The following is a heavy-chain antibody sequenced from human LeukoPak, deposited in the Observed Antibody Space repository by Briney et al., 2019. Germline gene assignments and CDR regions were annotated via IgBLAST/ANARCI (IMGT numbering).Heavy chain of an antibody. J-gene: IGHJ4*02. V-gene: IGHV3-30*04. CDR1: GFTFSNYA. D-gene: IGHD6-19*01. Sequence: GGSLRLSCAASGFTFSNYAMHWVRQAPGKGLEWVATTSYHGRNAYYADSVKGRFNISRDNSKNTLYLEMNSLRPEDTAVYYCARLYSSGWYYFDNWGQGTLVTVSS. CDR3: ARLYSSGWYYFDN. CDR2: TSYHGRNA.